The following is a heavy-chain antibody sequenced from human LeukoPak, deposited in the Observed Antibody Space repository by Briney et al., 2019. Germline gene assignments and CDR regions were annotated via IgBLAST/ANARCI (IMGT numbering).Heavy chain of an antibody. CDR1: GFTVSGNY. Sequence: GGSLRLSCAASGFTVSGNYMSWVRLAPGKGLEWVSVIYIGGRTNYADSVRGRFTISRDNSKNTLYFQMNSLRAEDTAVYYCARGRYEFSAGMDVWGQGTTVTVSS. CDR2: IYIGGRT. CDR3: ARGRYEFSAGMDV. J-gene: IGHJ6*02. V-gene: IGHV3-53*01. D-gene: IGHD5-12*01.